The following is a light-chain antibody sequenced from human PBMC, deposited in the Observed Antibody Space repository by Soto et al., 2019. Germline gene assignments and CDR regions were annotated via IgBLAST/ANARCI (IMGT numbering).Light chain of an antibody. V-gene: IGLV1-40*01. J-gene: IGLJ2*01. Sequence: QSVLSQPPSVSGAPGQRVTISCTGSSSNIGAGYDVHWYQQLPGTAPKLLIYGNSNRPSGVPDRFSGSKSGTSASLAITGLQAEDEADYSCKSYDSSLSGSVVFGGGTQLTVL. CDR3: KSYDSSLSGSVV. CDR2: GNS. CDR1: SSNIGAGYD.